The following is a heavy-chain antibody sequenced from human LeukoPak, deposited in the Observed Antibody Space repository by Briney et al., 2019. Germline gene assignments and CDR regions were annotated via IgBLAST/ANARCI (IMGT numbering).Heavy chain of an antibody. CDR3: VRGTNHYDTGGSYYAIPSTY. CDR1: GFTFSSYS. D-gene: IGHD3-22*01. CDR2: ISSSSSYI. Sequence: GGSLRLSCAASGFTFSSYSMNWVRQAPGKGLEWVSSISSSSSYIYYADSVKGRFTISRDNAKNSVFLQMNSLGAEDTAVYYCVRGTNHYDTGGSYYAIPSTYWGQGTLVTVSS. J-gene: IGHJ4*02. V-gene: IGHV3-21*01.